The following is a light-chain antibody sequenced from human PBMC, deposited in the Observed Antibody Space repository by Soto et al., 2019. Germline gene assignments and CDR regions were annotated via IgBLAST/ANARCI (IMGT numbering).Light chain of an antibody. CDR2: AAS. Sequence: AIRMTQSPSSLSASTGDRVTITCRASQGISSYLAWYQQKPGKAPKLLIYAASTLQSGVPSRFSGSGSGTDITLTSSCLQSEDFATYYCQQYYSYPRTFGLGTKLEIK. V-gene: IGKV1-8*01. J-gene: IGKJ2*01. CDR1: QGISSY. CDR3: QQYYSYPRT.